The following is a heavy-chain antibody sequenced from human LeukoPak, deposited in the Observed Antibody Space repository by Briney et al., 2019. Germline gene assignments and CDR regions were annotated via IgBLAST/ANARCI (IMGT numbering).Heavy chain of an antibody. CDR2: MNPNSGNT. Sequence: ASVKVSCKASGYTFTSYDINWVRQATGQGLEWMGWMNPNSGNTGYAQKFQGRVTMTRNTSISTAYMELSGLRSEDTAVYYCACGEDYGGNPPFDYWGQGTLVTVSS. CDR1: GYTFTSYD. CDR3: ACGEDYGGNPPFDY. D-gene: IGHD4-23*01. J-gene: IGHJ4*02. V-gene: IGHV1-8*01.